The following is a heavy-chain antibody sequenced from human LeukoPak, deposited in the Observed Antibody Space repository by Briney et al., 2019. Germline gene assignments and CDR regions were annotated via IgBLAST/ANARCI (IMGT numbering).Heavy chain of an antibody. CDR2: IRSKAYGGTT. D-gene: IGHD3-22*01. J-gene: IGHJ4*02. CDR3: TRETRYDSSGYWPPFDY. V-gene: IGHV3-49*03. Sequence: GGSLRLSCTASGFTFGDYAMSWFRQAPGKGLEWVGFIRSKAYGGTTEYAASVKGRFTISRDDSKSIAYLQMNSLKTEDTAVYYCTRETRYDSSGYWPPFDYWGQGTLVTVSS. CDR1: GFTFGDYA.